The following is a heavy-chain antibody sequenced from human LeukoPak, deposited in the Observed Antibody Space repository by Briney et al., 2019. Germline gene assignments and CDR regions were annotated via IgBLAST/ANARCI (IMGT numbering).Heavy chain of an antibody. J-gene: IGHJ5*02. Sequence: SETLSLTCAVYGGSFSGYYWSWIRQPPGKGLEWIGEINHSGSTNYNPSLKSRVTISVGTSKNQFSLKLSSVTAADTAVYYCARGSGIAAAGNWFDPWGQGTLVTVSS. CDR3: ARGSGIAAAGNWFDP. D-gene: IGHD6-13*01. CDR2: INHSGST. CDR1: GGSFSGYY. V-gene: IGHV4-34*01.